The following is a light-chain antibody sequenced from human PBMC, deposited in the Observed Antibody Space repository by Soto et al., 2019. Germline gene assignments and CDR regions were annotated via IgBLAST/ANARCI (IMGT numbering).Light chain of an antibody. CDR1: QSISSY. V-gene: IGKV1-39*01. J-gene: IGKJ4*01. CDR3: QQSYQELT. Sequence: DIQMTQSPSSLSASVGDRVTITCRASQSISSYLNWYQQKPGKAPKLLIYAASSLQSGVPSRFSGSGSGTDFTLTISSLQPEDFATYYCQQSYQELTFGGGTKVEIK. CDR2: AAS.